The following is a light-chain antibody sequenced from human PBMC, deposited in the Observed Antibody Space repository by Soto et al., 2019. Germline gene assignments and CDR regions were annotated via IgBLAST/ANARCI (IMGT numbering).Light chain of an antibody. J-gene: IGKJ1*01. CDR2: GAF. CDR3: QQYKT. CDR1: QSFNSIY. Sequence: EIVLTQSTGTLSLSPVERATLSCRASQSFNSIYLAWYQKKPGQAPRLLIYGAFSRATGIPDRFSASGSGTDFTLTISRLEHEDFAVYYCQQYKTFGHGTKVDI. V-gene: IGKV3-20*01.